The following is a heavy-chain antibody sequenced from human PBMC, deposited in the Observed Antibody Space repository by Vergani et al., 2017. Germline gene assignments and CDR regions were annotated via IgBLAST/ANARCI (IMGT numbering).Heavy chain of an antibody. CDR2: IYPGDSDT. CDR1: GYSFTSYW. D-gene: IGHD6-19*01. CDR3: ARERWGSSGWTDGDAFDI. V-gene: IGHV5-51*01. J-gene: IGHJ3*02. Sequence: EVQLVQSGAEVKKPGESLKISCKGSGYSFTSYWIGWVRQMPGKGLEWMGIIYPGDSDTRYSPSFQGQVTISADKSISTAYLQWSSLKASDTAMYYCARERWGSSGWTDGDAFDIWGQGTMVTVSS.